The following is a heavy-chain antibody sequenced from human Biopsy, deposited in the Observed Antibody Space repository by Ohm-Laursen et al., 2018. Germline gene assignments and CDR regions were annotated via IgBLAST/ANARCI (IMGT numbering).Heavy chain of an antibody. CDR3: ARLGSGDYFPTFFDF. CDR2: IFYSANT. J-gene: IGHJ4*02. D-gene: IGHD5-12*01. CDR1: GGSINGGRYY. Sequence: TLSPTCTVSGGSINGGRYYWNWIRHHPGKGLEWIGNIFYSANTYYNPSLKSRVTISVDTSKNQFSLKLSSVTAADTAVYYCARLGSGDYFPTFFDFWGQGALVTVSS. V-gene: IGHV4-31*03.